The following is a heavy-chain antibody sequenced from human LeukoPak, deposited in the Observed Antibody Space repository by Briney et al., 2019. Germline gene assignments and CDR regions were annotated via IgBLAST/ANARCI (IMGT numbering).Heavy chain of an antibody. Sequence: GASVKVSCKASGGTFSSYAISWVRQAPGQGLEWMGGIIPIFGTANYAQKFQGRVTITTDESTSTAYMELSNLRSEDTAVYYCASLLVVPAAISPYYYYYMDVWGKGTTVTVSS. J-gene: IGHJ6*03. CDR2: IIPIFGTA. CDR1: GGTFSSYA. CDR3: ASLLVVPAAISPYYYYYMDV. V-gene: IGHV1-69*05. D-gene: IGHD2-2*02.